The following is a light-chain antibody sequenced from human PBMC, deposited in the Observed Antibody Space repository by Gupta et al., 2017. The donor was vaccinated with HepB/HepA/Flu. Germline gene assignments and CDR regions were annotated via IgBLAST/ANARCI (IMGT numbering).Light chain of an antibody. Sequence: EIVMTQSPATLSVSPGERATLSCRASQSVDSKLAWYQQKPGQAPRLLIYGASTRATGIPARCSGSGSGTEFTLTISSLQSEDFAVDYCQQYNNWPPLTFGGGTKVEIK. J-gene: IGKJ4*01. CDR2: GAS. CDR1: QSVDSK. CDR3: QQYNNWPPLT. V-gene: IGKV3-15*01.